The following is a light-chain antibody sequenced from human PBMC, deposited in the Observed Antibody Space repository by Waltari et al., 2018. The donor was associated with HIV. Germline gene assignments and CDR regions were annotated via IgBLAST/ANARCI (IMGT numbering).Light chain of an antibody. CDR2: EVS. V-gene: IGLV2-14*01. CDR1: SSDVGGYNY. Sequence: QSALTQPASVSGSPGQSITISCTGTSSDVGGYNYVSWYHQHPVKAPKLMIYEVSNRPSGVSNRFSGSKSGNTASLTISGLQAEDEADYYCSSYTSSSTLVVFGGGTKLTVL. CDR3: SSYTSSSTLVV. J-gene: IGLJ2*01.